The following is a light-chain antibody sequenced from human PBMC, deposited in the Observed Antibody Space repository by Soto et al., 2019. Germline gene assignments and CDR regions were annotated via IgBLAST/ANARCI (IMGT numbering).Light chain of an antibody. J-gene: IGKJ5*01. CDR2: AAS. CDR3: QQRSNWPPI. CDR1: QGISSY. V-gene: IGKV1-8*01. Sequence: AIRMTQSPSSLSASTGDRVTITCRASQGISSYLAWYQQKPGKAPKLLIYAASTLQSGVPARFSGSGSGTDFTLTISSLEPEDFAVYYCQQRSNWPPIFGQGTRLEIK.